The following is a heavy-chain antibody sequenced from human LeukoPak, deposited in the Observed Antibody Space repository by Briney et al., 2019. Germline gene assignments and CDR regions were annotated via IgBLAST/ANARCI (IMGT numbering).Heavy chain of an antibody. CDR2: ISAYNGNT. CDR3: ARDRLISSGFYYYYYYMDV. Sequence: ASVKVSCKASGYTFTSYGISWVRQAPGQGLEWMGWISAYNGNTHYAQKLQGRVTMTTDTSTSTVYMELRSLRSDDTAVYYCARDRLISSGFYYYYYYMDVWGKGTTVTISS. J-gene: IGHJ6*03. D-gene: IGHD3-22*01. CDR1: GYTFTSYG. V-gene: IGHV1-18*01.